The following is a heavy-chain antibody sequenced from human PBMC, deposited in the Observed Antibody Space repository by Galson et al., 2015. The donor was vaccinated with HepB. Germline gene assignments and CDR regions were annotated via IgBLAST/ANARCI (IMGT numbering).Heavy chain of an antibody. D-gene: IGHD1-26*01. J-gene: IGHJ4*02. CDR3: ARAGGGNYREKLEY. Sequence: SVKVSCKASGYTFTSYYMNWVRQAPGQGLEWLGIINPSGGSTSYAQKFQGRVTMTRDTSTSTVYMELSTLRSEDTAVYYCARAGGGNYREKLEYWGQGTLVTVSS. V-gene: IGHV1-46*01. CDR2: INPSGGST. CDR1: GYTFTSYY.